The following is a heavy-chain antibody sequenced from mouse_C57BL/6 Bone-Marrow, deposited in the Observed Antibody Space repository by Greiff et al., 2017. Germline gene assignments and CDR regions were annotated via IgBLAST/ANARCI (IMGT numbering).Heavy chain of an antibody. J-gene: IGHJ4*01. CDR1: GYTFTSYW. Sequence: QVQLQQPGAELVRPGSSVKLSCKASGYTFTSYWMDWVKQRPGQGLEWIGNIYPSDSETPYNQKFKDKATLTVDKSSSTAYMQLSSLTSEDSAVYDCAREEIYCGRPMDYWGQGTSVTVSS. D-gene: IGHD1-1*01. V-gene: IGHV1-61*01. CDR3: AREEIYCGRPMDY. CDR2: IYPSDSET.